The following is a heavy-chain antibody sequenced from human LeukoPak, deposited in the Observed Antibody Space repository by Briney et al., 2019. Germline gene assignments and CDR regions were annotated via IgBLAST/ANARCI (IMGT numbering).Heavy chain of an antibody. CDR1: GFTLSSSD. CDR2: ITYSGIL. V-gene: IGHV3-23*01. CDR3: AKDFRFGTGR. Sequence: PGGSLRLSCAASGFTLSSSDMTWVRQAPGQELEWVSVITYSGILFYIDSVKGRFTISRDTSKNTLYLQMNSLRAEDTAVYYCAKDFRFGTGRWGQGTLVTVSS. J-gene: IGHJ4*02. D-gene: IGHD3-16*01.